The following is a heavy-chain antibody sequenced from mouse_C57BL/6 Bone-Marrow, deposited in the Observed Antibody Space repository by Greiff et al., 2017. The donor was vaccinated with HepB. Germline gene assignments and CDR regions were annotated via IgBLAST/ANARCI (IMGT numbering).Heavy chain of an antibody. D-gene: IGHD2-5*01. CDR2: ISSGSSTI. V-gene: IGHV5-17*01. Sequence: EVQLKESGGGLVKPGGSLKLSCAASGFTFSDYGMHWVRQAPEKGLEWVAYISSGSSTIYYADTVKGRFTISRDNAKNTLFLQMTSLRSEDTAMYYCARAYYSNPDYWGQGTTLTVSS. CDR1: GFTFSDYG. CDR3: ARAYYSNPDY. J-gene: IGHJ2*01.